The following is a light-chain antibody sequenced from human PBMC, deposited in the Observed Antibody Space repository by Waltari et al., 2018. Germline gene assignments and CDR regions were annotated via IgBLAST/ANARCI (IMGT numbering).Light chain of an antibody. CDR3: QQYGSSLPYT. CDR1: QSVSSSY. CDR2: GAS. V-gene: IGKV3-20*01. Sequence: EIVLTQSRGTLSLSPGDRATLSCRASQSVSSSYLACYQQNPGEAPRLLIYGASSRATGIPDRFSGSGSGTDFTLTISRLEPEDFAVYYCQQYGSSLPYTFGQGTKLEIK. J-gene: IGKJ2*01.